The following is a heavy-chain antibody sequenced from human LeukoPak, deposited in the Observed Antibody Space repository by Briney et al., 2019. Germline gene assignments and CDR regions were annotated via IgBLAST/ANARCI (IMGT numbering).Heavy chain of an antibody. V-gene: IGHV3-33*06. CDR2: IWYDGSNK. J-gene: IGHJ4*02. D-gene: IGHD2-21*02. Sequence: PGGSLRLSCAASGFTFSSYGMHWVRQAPGKGLEWVAVIWYDGSNKYYADSVKGRFTIPRDNSKNTLYLQMNSLRAEDTAVYYCAKDRMWWGLDYFDYWGQGTLVTVSS. CDR1: GFTFSSYG. CDR3: AKDRMWWGLDYFDY.